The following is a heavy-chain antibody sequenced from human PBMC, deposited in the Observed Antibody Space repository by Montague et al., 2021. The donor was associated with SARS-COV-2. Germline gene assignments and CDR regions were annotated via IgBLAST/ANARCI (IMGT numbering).Heavy chain of an antibody. D-gene: IGHD2-2*01. CDR2: TYYSSMWYN. CDR3: ARIPVGSKYYFDF. V-gene: IGHV6-1*01. J-gene: IGHJ4*02. CDR1: GDSVTISFAT. Sequence: CAISGDSVTISFATWNCLRHSPPNSLELLGRTYYSSMWYNDYPESVKSRITIDPDTSKHQFSLHLNSVTPEDTAVYYCARIPVGSKYYFDFWGQGTLVTVSS.